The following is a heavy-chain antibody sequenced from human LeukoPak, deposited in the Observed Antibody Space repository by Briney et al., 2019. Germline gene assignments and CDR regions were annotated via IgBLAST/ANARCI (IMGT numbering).Heavy chain of an antibody. CDR2: IKQDGTEK. D-gene: IGHD1-26*01. Sequence: PGGSLRLSCAASGFSLSNYWMNWVRQAPGKGLEWVANIKQDGTEKHYVDSVKGRFTISRDNAKNSLYLQMNSLRAEDTALYYCARDNHWEDSWGHGTLVTVSS. V-gene: IGHV3-7*01. CDR1: GFSLSNYW. J-gene: IGHJ5*01. CDR3: ARDNHWEDS.